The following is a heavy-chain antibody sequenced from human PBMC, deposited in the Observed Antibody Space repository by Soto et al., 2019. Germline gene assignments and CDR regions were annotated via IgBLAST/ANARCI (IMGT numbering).Heavy chain of an antibody. V-gene: IGHV5-10-1*01. Sequence: PGESLKISCKGSGYSFTSYWISWVRQMPGKGLEWMGRIDPSDSYTNYSPSFQGHVTISADKSISTAYLQWSSLKASDTAMYYCASGKRPPTYSFEYWGQGTLVTLSS. CDR2: IDPSDSYT. J-gene: IGHJ4*02. CDR3: ASGKRPPTYSFEY. D-gene: IGHD1-1*01. CDR1: GYSFTSYW.